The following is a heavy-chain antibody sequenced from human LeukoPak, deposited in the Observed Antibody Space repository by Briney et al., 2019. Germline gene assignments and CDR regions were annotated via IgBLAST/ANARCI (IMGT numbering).Heavy chain of an antibody. Sequence: GGSLRLSCAVSGLTVSTTYMSWVRQAPGKGLEWVSVIYSGGGTYYSDSVKGRFTISRDNPKNTIYLQVNSLRAEDTAVYYCATGYSNGWQPRYFDYWGQGTLVTVSS. D-gene: IGHD6-19*01. CDR3: ATGYSNGWQPRYFDY. J-gene: IGHJ4*02. V-gene: IGHV3-66*01. CDR2: IYSGGGT. CDR1: GLTVSTTY.